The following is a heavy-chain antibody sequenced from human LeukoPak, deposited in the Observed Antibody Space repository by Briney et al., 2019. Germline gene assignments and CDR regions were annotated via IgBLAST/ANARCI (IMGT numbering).Heavy chain of an antibody. Sequence: GGSLRLSCSASGFTFSTYAMHWVRQAPGRGLEYVSSITSDGGSTYSADSMKGRFTISRDNSKNTLYLQLNSLRAEDTAVYYCVKDQSGSGSWWGQGTLVTVSS. D-gene: IGHD3-10*01. CDR2: ITSDGGST. J-gene: IGHJ4*02. CDR1: GFTFSTYA. V-gene: IGHV3-64D*06. CDR3: VKDQSGSGSW.